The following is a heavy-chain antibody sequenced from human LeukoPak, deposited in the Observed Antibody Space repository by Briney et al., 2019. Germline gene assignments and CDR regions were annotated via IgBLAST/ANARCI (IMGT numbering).Heavy chain of an antibody. D-gene: IGHD3-9*01. CDR1: GFTFSSYS. V-gene: IGHV3-21*01. J-gene: IGHJ4*02. CDR3: ASRYYDILTGSSPDY. CDR2: ISSSSSYI. Sequence: GGSLRLSCAASGFTFSSYSMNWVRQAPGKGLEWVSSISSSSSYIYYADSVKGRFTISRDNAKNSLYLQMNSLRAEDTAVYYCASRYYDILTGSSPDYWGQGTLVTVSS.